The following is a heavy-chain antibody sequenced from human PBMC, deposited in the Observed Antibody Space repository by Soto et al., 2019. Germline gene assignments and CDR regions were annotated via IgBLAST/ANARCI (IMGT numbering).Heavy chain of an antibody. J-gene: IGHJ4*02. D-gene: IGHD3-9*01. CDR3: ARHSPDFDWLSQFDY. Sequence: QLQLQESGPGLVKPSETLSLTCTVSGGSISTYYWSWIRQPPGKGLEWIGYIYYFGSTNYNPSLKSRVTISVDTSKNQFSLKLSSVTAADTAVYYCARHSPDFDWLSQFDYWGQGTLVTVSS. CDR1: GGSISTYY. V-gene: IGHV4-59*08. CDR2: IYYFGST.